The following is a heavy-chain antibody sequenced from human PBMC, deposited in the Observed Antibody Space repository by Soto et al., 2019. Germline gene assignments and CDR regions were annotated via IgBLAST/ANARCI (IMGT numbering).Heavy chain of an antibody. CDR1: GGSISSGGYY. CDR2: IYYSGST. J-gene: IGHJ4*02. CDR3: ARETGFGELSAVFDY. Sequence: QVQLQESGPGLVKPSQTLSLTCTVSGGSISSGGYYWSWIRQHPGKGLEWIGYIYYSGSTYYNPSLKSRVIISVDTSKNQFSLKLSSVTAADTAVYYCARETGFGELSAVFDYWGQGTLVTVSS. D-gene: IGHD3-10*01. V-gene: IGHV4-31*03.